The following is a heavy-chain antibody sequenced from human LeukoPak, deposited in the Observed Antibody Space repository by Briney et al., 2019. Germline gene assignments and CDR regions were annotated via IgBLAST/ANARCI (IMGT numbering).Heavy chain of an antibody. CDR1: CGSLSSDY. D-gene: IGHD3-22*01. CDR3: AREEYDSRGYYLLY. Sequence: PSETLSLTCTVSCGSLSSDYWSWIRQPAGKGLEWIGRIYTSGSTNYNPSLKSRVTMSVDTSKNQFSLKLSSVTAADTAVYYCAREEYDSRGYYLLYWGQGTLVTVSS. V-gene: IGHV4-4*07. J-gene: IGHJ4*02. CDR2: IYTSGST.